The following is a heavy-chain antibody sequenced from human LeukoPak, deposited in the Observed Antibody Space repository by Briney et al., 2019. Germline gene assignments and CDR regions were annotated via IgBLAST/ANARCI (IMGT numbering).Heavy chain of an antibody. J-gene: IGHJ4*02. CDR1: GFTFSSYG. CDR2: ISSSSSYI. Sequence: GSLRLSCAASGFTFSSYGMSWVRQAPGKGLEWVSSISSSSSYIYYADSMKGRFTVSRDNARNSVYLQMNSLRVEDTAVYYCVRGRYNYGYIFDYWGQGTLVTVSS. CDR3: VRGRYNYGYIFDY. D-gene: IGHD5-18*01. V-gene: IGHV3-21*01.